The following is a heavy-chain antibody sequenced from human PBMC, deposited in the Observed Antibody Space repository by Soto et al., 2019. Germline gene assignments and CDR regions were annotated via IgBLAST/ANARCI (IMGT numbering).Heavy chain of an antibody. Sequence: QVQLVQSGAEVKKPGASGKVSCKASGYTFTHYDIHWVRQATGQGLAWMGWMNPDSGNTGQSKQFQGRVTMTRDTSISTAYMEMSSLRSEDTAVYYCARGRFRRTWFDPWGQGTLVTVSS. J-gene: IGHJ5*02. CDR1: GYTFTHYD. CDR3: ARGRFRRTWFDP. CDR2: MNPDSGNT. V-gene: IGHV1-8*01. D-gene: IGHD3-16*01.